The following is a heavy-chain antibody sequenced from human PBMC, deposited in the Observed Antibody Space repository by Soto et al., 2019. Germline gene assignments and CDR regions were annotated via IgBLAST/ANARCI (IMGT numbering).Heavy chain of an antibody. D-gene: IGHD3-22*01. CDR2: IYYSGST. CDR1: GGSISSSSYY. CDR3: ARHRMYYYDSSGVDAFDI. V-gene: IGHV4-39*01. Sequence: ETLSLTCTVSGGSISSSSYYWGWIRQPPGKGLEWIGSIYYSGSTYYNPSLKSRVTISVDTSKNQFSLKLSSVTAADTAVYYCARHRMYYYDSSGVDAFDIWGQGTMVTVSS. J-gene: IGHJ3*02.